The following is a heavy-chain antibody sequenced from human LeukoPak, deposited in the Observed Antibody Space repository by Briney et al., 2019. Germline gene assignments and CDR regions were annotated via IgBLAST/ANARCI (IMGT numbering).Heavy chain of an antibody. D-gene: IGHD2-21*02. CDR1: GYTFTSYY. CDR3: ARDCGGDCYLDY. J-gene: IGHJ4*02. CDR2: INPSGGST. V-gene: IGHV1-46*01. Sequence: GASVKVSCKASGYTFTSYYMHWVRQAPGLGLEWMGIINPSGGSTSYAQKFQGRVTMTRDMSTSTVYMELSSLRSEDTAVYYCARDCGGDCYLDYWGQGTLVTVSS.